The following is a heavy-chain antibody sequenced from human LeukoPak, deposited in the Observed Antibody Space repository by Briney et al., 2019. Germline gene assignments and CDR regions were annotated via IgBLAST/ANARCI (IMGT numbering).Heavy chain of an antibody. CDR3: ARGYSTGWYYFDS. J-gene: IGHJ4*01. V-gene: IGHV3-23*01. D-gene: IGHD6-19*01. CDR2: VSGSGGTT. CDR1: GFTFSSYA. Sequence: PGGSLRLSCAASGFTFSSYAMTWVRQAPGRGLEWVSTVSGSGGTTHYADSVKGRFTISRDNSKNTLYLQMSTLTAEDTAVYYCARGYSTGWYYFDSWGXXTLVTVSS.